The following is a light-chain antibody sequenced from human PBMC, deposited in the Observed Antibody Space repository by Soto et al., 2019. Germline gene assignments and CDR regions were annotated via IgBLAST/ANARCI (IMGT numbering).Light chain of an antibody. V-gene: IGLV1-47*01. Sequence: QSVLTQPLSASGTPGQRVTISCSGSNSNIGNNYVYWYQQLPGTAPKLLIYRDNQRPSGVPDRFSGSKSGASASLAISGLRCEDEADYYCAAWDDSRSYFCVFGGGTKLTVL. CDR1: NSNIGNNY. CDR2: RDN. J-gene: IGLJ3*02. CDR3: AAWDDSRSYFCV.